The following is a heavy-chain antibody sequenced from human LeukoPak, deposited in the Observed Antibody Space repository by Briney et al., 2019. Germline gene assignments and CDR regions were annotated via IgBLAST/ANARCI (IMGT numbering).Heavy chain of an antibody. J-gene: IGHJ4*02. D-gene: IGHD4-17*01. V-gene: IGHV3-43*02. CDR3: ALDSWGYGFGY. CDR2: ISGDGGRT. Sequence: GGSLRLSCAASGFTFHDYAMHWVRQAPGKGLEWVSLISGDGGRTYYADSVKGRVTISRDNSKNSLYLQMNSLRTEDTALYFCALDSWGYGFGYWGQGTLVSVSS. CDR1: GFTFHDYA.